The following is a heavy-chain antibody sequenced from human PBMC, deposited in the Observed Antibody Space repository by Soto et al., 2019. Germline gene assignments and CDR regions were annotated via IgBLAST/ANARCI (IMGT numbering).Heavy chain of an antibody. CDR1: GFTFSGYW. V-gene: IGHV3-7*05. Sequence: EVQLVESGGGLVQPGGSLRLSCAASGFTFSGYWMSWVRQAPGKGLEWVANIKQDGSEQFYVDSVKGRFTISRDNAKNSLYLQRNSLRAEDTAVYYCAREAVRGQGTTVTVSS. J-gene: IGHJ6*02. CDR3: AREAV. CDR2: IKQDGSEQ.